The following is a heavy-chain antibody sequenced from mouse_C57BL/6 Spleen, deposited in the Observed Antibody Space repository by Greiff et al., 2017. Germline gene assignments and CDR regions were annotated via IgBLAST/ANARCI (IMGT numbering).Heavy chain of an antibody. D-gene: IGHD2-2*01. J-gene: IGHJ1*03. CDR1: GYSITSGYY. CDR3: ARRGGYDGVSYWYFYV. Sequence: EVQLQQSGPGLVKPSQSLSLTCSVTGYSITSGYYWNWIRQFPGNKLEWMGYISYDGSNNYNPSLKNRISITRDPSKNQFFLKLNSVTTEDTATYYGARRGGYDGVSYWYFYVWGTGTTVTVAS. CDR2: ISYDGSN. V-gene: IGHV3-6*01.